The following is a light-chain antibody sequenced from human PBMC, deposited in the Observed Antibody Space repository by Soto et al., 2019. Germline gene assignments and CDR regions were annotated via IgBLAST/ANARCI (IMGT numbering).Light chain of an antibody. CDR1: SSDVGSYDL. CDR2: EGS. Sequence: QSALTQPASVSGSPGQSITISCTGTSSDVGSYDLVSWYQHHPAKAPKLIIYEGSKRPSGVSNRFSGSKSGNTASLTISGLQAEDEADYYCCSFAGTSTVIFGGGTKLTVL. CDR3: CSFAGTSTVI. V-gene: IGLV2-23*01. J-gene: IGLJ2*01.